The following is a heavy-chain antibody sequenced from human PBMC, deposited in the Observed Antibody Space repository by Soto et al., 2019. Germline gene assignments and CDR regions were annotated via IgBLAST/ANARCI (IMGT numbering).Heavy chain of an antibody. D-gene: IGHD3-3*02. CDR3: ARALATHDYYYYGMDV. J-gene: IGHJ6*02. CDR1: GYTFTGYY. V-gene: IGHV1-2*02. CDR2: INPNSGGT. Sequence: ASVKVSCKASGYTFTGYYMHWVRQAPGQGLEWMGWINPNSGGTNYAQKFQGRVTMTRDTSISTAYMELSRLRSDDTAVYYCARALATHDYYYYGMDVWGQGTTVTISS.